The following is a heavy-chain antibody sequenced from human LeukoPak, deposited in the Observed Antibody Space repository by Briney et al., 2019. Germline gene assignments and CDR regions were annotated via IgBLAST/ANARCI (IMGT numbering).Heavy chain of an antibody. CDR2: ISSSSSYI. D-gene: IGHD2-15*01. CDR1: GFTFSSYS. J-gene: IGHJ6*03. V-gene: IGHV3-21*01. Sequence: AGGSLRLSCAASGFTFSSYSMNWVRQAPGKGLEWVSSISSSSSYIYYADSVKGRFTISRDNAKNSLYLQMNSLRAEDTAVYYCARVTVVAATYYYYYYMDVWGKGTTVTVSS. CDR3: ARVTVVAATYYYYYYMDV.